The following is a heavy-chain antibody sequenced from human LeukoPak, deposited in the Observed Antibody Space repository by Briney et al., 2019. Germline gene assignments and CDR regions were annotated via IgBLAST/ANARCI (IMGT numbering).Heavy chain of an antibody. J-gene: IGHJ4*02. V-gene: IGHV3-30*02. CDR2: IRYDGNIK. D-gene: IGHD3-22*01. CDR3: AKGRYYDSSGYPIDY. CDR1: GFTFSSYD. Sequence: GGSLRLSCAASGFTFSSYDMHWVRQAPGKGLEWVVFIRYDGNIKYFADSVKGRFTISRDTSKNTLYLQMNSLRAEDTAVYYCAKGRYYDSSGYPIDYWGQGTLVTVSS.